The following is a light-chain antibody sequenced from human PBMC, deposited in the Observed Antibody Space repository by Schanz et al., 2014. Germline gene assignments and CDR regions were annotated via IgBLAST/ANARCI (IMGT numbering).Light chain of an antibody. CDR3: LQRSNWPWT. Sequence: EIVMTQSPATLSVSPGERATLSCRASQSVSSNLAWYQQKPGQAPRLLIYGASSRATGIPDRFSGSGSGTDFTLTISRLEPEDFAVYYCLQRSNWPWTFGRGTKVEIK. J-gene: IGKJ1*01. CDR1: QSVSSN. CDR2: GAS. V-gene: IGKV3D-20*02.